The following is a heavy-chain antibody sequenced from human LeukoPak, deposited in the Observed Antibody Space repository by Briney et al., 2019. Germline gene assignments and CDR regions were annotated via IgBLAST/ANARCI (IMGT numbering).Heavy chain of an antibody. J-gene: IGHJ6*02. V-gene: IGHV3-9*01. CDR3: AKDSYANYYHCMDV. CDR2: ISWNCGSI. CDR1: GFTFDDYA. D-gene: IGHD2-2*01. Sequence: SLRLSCAASGFTFDDYAMHWVRQAPGQGLEWMSGISWNCGSIGYAEYVKGRFTISRDNAKNSLYLQMNSLRAEDTALYYCAKDSYANYYHCMDVWGQGTTVTVSS.